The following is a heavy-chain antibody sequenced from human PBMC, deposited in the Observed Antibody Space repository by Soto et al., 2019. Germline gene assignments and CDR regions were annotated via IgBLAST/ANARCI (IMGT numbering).Heavy chain of an antibody. CDR1: GYTFTNYG. J-gene: IGHJ6*02. V-gene: IGHV1-18*01. CDR3: ARDYNRYGMDV. D-gene: IGHD1-1*01. CDR2: ISAYNGNT. Sequence: ASVKVSCKTSGYTFTNYGITWVRQAPGQGLEWMGWISAYNGNTNYAQKFQGWVTMTRDTSISTAYMELSRLRSDDTAVYYCARDYNRYGMDVWGQGTTVTVSS.